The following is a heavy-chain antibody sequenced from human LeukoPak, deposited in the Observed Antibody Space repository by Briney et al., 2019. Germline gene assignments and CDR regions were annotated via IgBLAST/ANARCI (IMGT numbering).Heavy chain of an antibody. V-gene: IGHV1-69*06. CDR1: GGTFSSYA. CDR3: ARGAYYYDTLGDY. D-gene: IGHD3-22*01. J-gene: IGHJ4*02. CDR2: IIPIFGTA. Sequence: ASVKVSCKASGGTFSSYAISWVRQAPGQGLEWMGGIIPIFGTANYAQKFQGRVTITADKSTSTAYMELSSLRSEDTAVYYCARGAYYYDTLGDYWGQGTLVTVSS.